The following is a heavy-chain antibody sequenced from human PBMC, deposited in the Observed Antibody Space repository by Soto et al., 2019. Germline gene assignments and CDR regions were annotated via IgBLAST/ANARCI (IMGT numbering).Heavy chain of an antibody. J-gene: IGHJ6*02. V-gene: IGHV1-18*01. Sequence: AXVKVSCKTSGYTFTSYDIYWVRQAPGQGLEWMGWIRAYNGDTNYAQKFQTRVTMTTEKSTTTANTTLRSLKSDDTPIYYGARAGAAPYYHYGLDVLGQGTRVTGSS. D-gene: IGHD3-10*01. CDR3: ARAGAAPYYHYGLDV. CDR1: GYTFTSYD. CDR2: IRAYNGDT.